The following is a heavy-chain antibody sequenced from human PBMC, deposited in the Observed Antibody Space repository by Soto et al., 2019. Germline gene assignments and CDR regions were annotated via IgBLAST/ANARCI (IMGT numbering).Heavy chain of an antibody. J-gene: IGHJ4*02. CDR1: GFIFSGHT. Sequence: GGSLRLSCAASGFIFSGHTMSWVRQAPGTGLEWVSSIDQTGAYTNYAESVKGRFTISRDNSRNTLDLQMNSLRAADTALYYCVSWIFAQFDHWGQGTPVTVSS. D-gene: IGHD3-3*01. CDR3: VSWIFAQFDH. V-gene: IGHV3-23*05. CDR2: IDQTGAYT.